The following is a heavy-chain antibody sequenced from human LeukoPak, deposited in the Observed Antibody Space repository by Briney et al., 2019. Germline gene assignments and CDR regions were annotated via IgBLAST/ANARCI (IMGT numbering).Heavy chain of an antibody. J-gene: IGHJ6*03. CDR1: GGSIDSSSYY. V-gene: IGHV4-39*07. D-gene: IGHD5-12*01. CDR3: ARVSGKYYYYYYMDV. Sequence: SETLSLTCTVSGGSIDSSSYYWGWIRQPPGKGLEWIGSVFYTGSTSYNPSLKSRVTISVDTSKNQFSLKLSSVTAADTAVYYCARVSGKYYYYYYMDVWGKGTTVTVSS. CDR2: VFYTGST.